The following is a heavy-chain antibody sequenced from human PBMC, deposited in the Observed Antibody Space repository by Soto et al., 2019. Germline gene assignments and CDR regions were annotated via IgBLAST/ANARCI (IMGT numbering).Heavy chain of an antibody. D-gene: IGHD3-10*01. J-gene: IGHJ4*02. Sequence: PSETLSLTCTVSGGSISSGDYYWSWIRQPPGKGLEWIGYIYYSGSTYYNPSLKSRVTISVDTSKNQFSLKLSSVTAADTAVYYCARVITMVRGDFFDYWGQGTLVTVS. CDR3: ARVITMVRGDFFDY. CDR1: GGSISSGDYY. CDR2: IYYSGST. V-gene: IGHV4-30-4*01.